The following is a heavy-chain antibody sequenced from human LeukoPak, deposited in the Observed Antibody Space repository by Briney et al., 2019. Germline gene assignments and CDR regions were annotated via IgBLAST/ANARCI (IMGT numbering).Heavy chain of an antibody. V-gene: IGHV3-66*01. CDR3: ARDLSGVTGYTYGRGIDY. D-gene: IGHD5-18*01. Sequence: GGSLRLSCAASEFSVGSNYMTWVRQAPGKGLEWVSLIYSGGSTYYADSVKGRFTISRDNSKNTLYLQMNSLRAEDTAVYYCARDLSGVTGYTYGRGIDYWGQGTLVTVSS. CDR1: EFSVGSNY. CDR2: IYSGGST. J-gene: IGHJ4*02.